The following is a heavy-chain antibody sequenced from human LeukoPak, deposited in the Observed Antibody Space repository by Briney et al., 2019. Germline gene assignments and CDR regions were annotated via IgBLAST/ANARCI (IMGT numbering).Heavy chain of an antibody. Sequence: ASVKVSCKTSGYTXTSYYIHGVRQAPGQGLEWMGINNPSSGATNYAQKFQGRVTMTRDTSTSTVYMELSSQRSEDTAVYYCARATNFYYYYGMDVWGQGTTVTVSS. CDR3: ARATNFYYYYGMDV. V-gene: IGHV1-46*01. CDR1: GYTXTSYY. CDR2: NNPSSGAT. J-gene: IGHJ6*02. D-gene: IGHD1-26*01.